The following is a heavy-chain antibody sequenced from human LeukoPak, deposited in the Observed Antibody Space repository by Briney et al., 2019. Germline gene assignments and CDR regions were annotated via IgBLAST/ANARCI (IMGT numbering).Heavy chain of an antibody. CDR3: ARETRTWIQLWPQYYYYMDV. V-gene: IGHV4-61*02. Sequence: SQTLSLTCTVSGGSISSGSYYWSWIRQPAGKGLEWIGRIYSSGSTNYNPSLKSRVTISVDMSKNQFSLKLSSVTAADTAVYYCARETRTWIQLWPQYYYYMDVWGKGTTVTVSS. D-gene: IGHD5-18*01. CDR1: GGSISSGSYY. CDR2: IYSSGST. J-gene: IGHJ6*03.